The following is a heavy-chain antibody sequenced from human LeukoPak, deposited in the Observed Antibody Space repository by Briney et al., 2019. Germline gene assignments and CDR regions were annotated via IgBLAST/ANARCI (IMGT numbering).Heavy chain of an antibody. CDR1: GGSISSYY. D-gene: IGHD6-19*01. V-gene: IGHV4-59*08. J-gene: IGHJ4*02. Sequence: SETLSLTCTVSGGSISSYYWSWIRQPPGKGLEWIGYIYYSGSANYNPSLKSRVTISVDTSKNQFSLNLSSVTAADTAVYYCARAYSSGWYPAGFDYWGQGTLVTVSS. CDR3: ARAYSSGWYPAGFDY. CDR2: IYYSGSA.